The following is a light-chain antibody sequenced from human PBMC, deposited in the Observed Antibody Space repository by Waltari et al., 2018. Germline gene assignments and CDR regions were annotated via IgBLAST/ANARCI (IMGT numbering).Light chain of an antibody. CDR1: QSVSSY. CDR2: DAS. Sequence: IVLTQSPATLSLSPGERATLSSRASQSVSSYLAWYQQKPVQAPRLLIYDASNRATGIPARFSGSGSGTDFTRTISSLEPEDFAVYYCQQRSNWPLTFGGGTKVEIK. CDR3: QQRSNWPLT. V-gene: IGKV3-11*01. J-gene: IGKJ4*01.